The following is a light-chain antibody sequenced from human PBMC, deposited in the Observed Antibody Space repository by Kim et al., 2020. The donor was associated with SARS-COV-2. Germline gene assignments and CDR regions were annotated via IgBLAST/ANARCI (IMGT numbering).Light chain of an antibody. CDR1: QSILYNSNNQNY. CDR2: WAS. V-gene: IGKV4-1*01. CDR3: QQYYSTPLT. Sequence: ATINCQPSQSILYNSNNQNYLPGSQQNPGQPPKLLLYWASTRESGVPERFNGSGSGTDFTLTISSLQAEDVAVYYCQQYYSTPLTFGQGTKVDIK. J-gene: IGKJ1*01.